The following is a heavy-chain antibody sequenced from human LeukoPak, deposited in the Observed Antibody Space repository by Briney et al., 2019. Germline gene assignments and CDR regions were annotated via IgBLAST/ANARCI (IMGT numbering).Heavy chain of an antibody. V-gene: IGHV3-9*03. CDR3: AKELRGYSYGYELDY. CDR1: GFTFDDYA. D-gene: IGHD5-18*01. Sequence: GGSLRLSCAASGFTFDDYATRWVRQAPGKGLEWVSGISWNSGSIGYADSVKGRFTISRDNAKNSLYLQMNSLRAEDMALYYCAKELRGYSYGYELDYWGQGTLVTVSS. CDR2: ISWNSGSI. J-gene: IGHJ4*02.